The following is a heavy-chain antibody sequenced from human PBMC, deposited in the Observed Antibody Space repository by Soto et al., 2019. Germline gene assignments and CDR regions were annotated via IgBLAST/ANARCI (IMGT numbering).Heavy chain of an antibody. CDR2: IYSGGST. CDR1: GFTVSGNY. Sequence: EVQLVESGGDLVQPGGSLRLSCVVSGFTVSGNYMNWVRQAPGKGLEWVSVIYSGGSTYYADSVKGRFTISRDSSKDTVYLQMNSLRDEDTAVYYCARDDMTTPSGGVFDVWGQGTTVTVSS. CDR3: ARDDMTTPSGGVFDV. J-gene: IGHJ3*01. V-gene: IGHV3-66*01. D-gene: IGHD1-1*01.